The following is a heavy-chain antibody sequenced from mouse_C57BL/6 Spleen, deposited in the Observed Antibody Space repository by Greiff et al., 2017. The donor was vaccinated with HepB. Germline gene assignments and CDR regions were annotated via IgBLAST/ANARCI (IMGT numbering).Heavy chain of an antibody. D-gene: IGHD2-3*01. Sequence: VQLQQSDAELVKPGASVKISCKVSGYTFTDHTIHWMKQRPEQGLEWIGYIYPRDGSTKYNEKFKGKATLTADKSSSTAYMQLNSLRSEDSAVYFCAREDDGYYFFFDYWGQGTTLTVSS. CDR2: IYPRDGST. V-gene: IGHV1-78*01. CDR1: GYTFTDHT. CDR3: AREDDGYYFFFDY. J-gene: IGHJ2*01.